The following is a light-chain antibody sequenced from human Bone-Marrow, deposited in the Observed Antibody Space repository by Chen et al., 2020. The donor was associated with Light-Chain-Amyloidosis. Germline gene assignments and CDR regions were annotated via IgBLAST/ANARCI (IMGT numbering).Light chain of an antibody. V-gene: IGKV3-11*01. CDR3: QQRSSWPT. CDR2: DAS. J-gene: IGKJ5*01. CDR1: ESISFY. Sequence: EIVLTQSPATVSLSPGDTATLSCRASESISFYLTWYQQKPGQAPRLLIYDASHRATGIPARFSGSGSGTDFTLTITNLAPDDFAVYYCQQRSSWPTFGQGTRLEI.